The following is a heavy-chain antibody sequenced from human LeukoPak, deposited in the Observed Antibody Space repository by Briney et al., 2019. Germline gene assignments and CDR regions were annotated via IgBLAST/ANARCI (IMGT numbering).Heavy chain of an antibody. J-gene: IGHJ6*03. D-gene: IGHD6-19*01. V-gene: IGHV3-7*01. Sequence: GRSLRLSCAASGFIFSSYWMSWVRQAPGKGLEWVANIKQDGSEKYYVDSVKGRFTISRDNAKNSLYLQMNSLRAEDTAVYYCARDRLASIAVAGGYYYYYMDVWGKGTTVTVSS. CDR2: IKQDGSEK. CDR3: ARDRLASIAVAGGYYYYYMDV. CDR1: GFIFSSYW.